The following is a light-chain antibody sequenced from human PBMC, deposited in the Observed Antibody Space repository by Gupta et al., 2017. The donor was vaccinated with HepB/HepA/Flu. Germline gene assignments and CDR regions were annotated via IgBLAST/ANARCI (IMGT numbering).Light chain of an antibody. Sequence: PGERATLSCRASQSVSSYLAWYQQRPGQAPRLLIYDASKRATGIPARFSGSGPGTDFTLTSSRREHEDCAVYYGQQRSDSWTFGQGTKVEIK. CDR3: QQRSDSWT. CDR1: QSVSSY. CDR2: DAS. J-gene: IGKJ1*01. V-gene: IGKV3D-11*02.